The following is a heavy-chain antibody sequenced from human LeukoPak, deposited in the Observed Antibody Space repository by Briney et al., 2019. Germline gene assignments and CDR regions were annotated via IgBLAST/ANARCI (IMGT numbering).Heavy chain of an antibody. CDR2: IYHSGSN. CDR3: ARDDTAMVPDY. Sequence: PSETLSLTCTVSGYSISSGYYWGWIRQPPGKGLEWIGSIYHSGSNYYNPTLKSRVTISADTSKKQLSLNLTSVTAAHTAVPYCARDDTAMVPDYWGQGTLVTVSS. J-gene: IGHJ4*02. V-gene: IGHV4-38-2*02. CDR1: GYSISSGYY. D-gene: IGHD5-18*01.